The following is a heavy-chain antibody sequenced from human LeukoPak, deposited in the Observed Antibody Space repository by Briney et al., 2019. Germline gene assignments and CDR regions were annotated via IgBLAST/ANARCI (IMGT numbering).Heavy chain of an antibody. CDR1: GFTVSSNY. J-gene: IGHJ4*02. CDR2: IYRDGTT. Sequence: PGGSLRLSCAASGFTVSSNYMSWVRQAPGKGLEWVSIIYRDGTTYYADSVKGRFTISRDNSKNTLYLEMNSLRAEDTAVYYCARDSPANWAQFGYWGQGTLVTVSS. D-gene: IGHD7-27*01. V-gene: IGHV3-53*01. CDR3: ARDSPANWAQFGY.